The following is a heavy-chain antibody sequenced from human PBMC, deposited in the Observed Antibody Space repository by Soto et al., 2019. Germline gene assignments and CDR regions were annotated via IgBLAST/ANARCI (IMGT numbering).Heavy chain of an antibody. CDR3: ATGLGDYLDY. V-gene: IGHV1-18*01. CDR2: ISAYNGNT. CDR1: GYTFTSYG. Sequence: GASVKVSCKASGYTFTSYGITWVRQAPGQGLEWMGWISAYNGNTNYAQKLQGRVTMTTDTSTSTGYMEMRSLRSDDTAVYYCATGLGDYLDYWGQGTLVTVSS. J-gene: IGHJ4*02.